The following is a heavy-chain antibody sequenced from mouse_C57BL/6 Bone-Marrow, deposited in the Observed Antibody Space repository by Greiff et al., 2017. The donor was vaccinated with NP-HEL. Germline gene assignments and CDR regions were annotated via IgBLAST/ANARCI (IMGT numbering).Heavy chain of an antibody. J-gene: IGHJ1*03. Sequence: QVQLKESGAELVRPGASVKLSCKASGYTFTDYYINWVKQRPGQGLEWIARIYPGSGNTYYNEKFKGKATLTAEKSSSTAYMQLSSLTSEDSAVYFCARRGYYGSSYWYFDVWGTGTTVTVSS. V-gene: IGHV1-76*01. D-gene: IGHD1-1*01. CDR2: IYPGSGNT. CDR3: ARRGYYGSSYWYFDV. CDR1: GYTFTDYY.